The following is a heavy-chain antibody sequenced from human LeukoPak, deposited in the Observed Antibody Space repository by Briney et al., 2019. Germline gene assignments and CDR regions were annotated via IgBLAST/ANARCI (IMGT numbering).Heavy chain of an antibody. CDR2: INPNSGGT. Sequence: GASVKVSCKASRYTFTGYYMHWVRQAPGQGLEWMGWINPNSGGTNYAQKFQGRVTMTRDTSISTAYMELSRLRSDDTAVYYCARVKSSSGWPYYFDYWGQGTLVTVSS. CDR3: ARVKSSSGWPYYFDY. V-gene: IGHV1-2*02. CDR1: RYTFTGYY. D-gene: IGHD6-19*01. J-gene: IGHJ4*02.